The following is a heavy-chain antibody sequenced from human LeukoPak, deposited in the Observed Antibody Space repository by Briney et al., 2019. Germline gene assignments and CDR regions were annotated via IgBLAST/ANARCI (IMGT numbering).Heavy chain of an antibody. CDR1: GGSISSTGYY. J-gene: IGHJ3*02. D-gene: IGHD3-10*01. Sequence: SETLSLTCTVSGGSISSTGYYWGWIRQPPGKGLEWIGSIYYSRSTYYNPSLKSRVTISVDTSKNQFSLKLRSVTAADTAVFYCARPGSSHAFDIWGQGTMVTVSS. V-gene: IGHV4-39*01. CDR3: ARPGSSHAFDI. CDR2: IYYSRST.